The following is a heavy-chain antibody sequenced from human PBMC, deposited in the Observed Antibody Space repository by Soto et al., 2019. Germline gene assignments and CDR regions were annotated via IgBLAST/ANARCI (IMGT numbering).Heavy chain of an antibody. J-gene: IGHJ4*02. D-gene: IGHD4-17*01. V-gene: IGHV4-4*02. Sequence: QVQLQESGPGLVKPSGTLSLTCAVSGGSISSSNWWSWVRQPPGKGLEWIGEIYHSGSTNYNPSLTSRVTISVDESNNHCSLKLSSVTAADTAVYYCARVGTVTHIDYWGQGTLVTVSS. CDR3: ARVGTVTHIDY. CDR2: IYHSGST. CDR1: GGSISSSNW.